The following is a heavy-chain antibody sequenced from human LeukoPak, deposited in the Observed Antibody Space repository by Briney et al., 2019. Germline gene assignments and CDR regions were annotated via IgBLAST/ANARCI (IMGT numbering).Heavy chain of an antibody. CDR2: ISGSGGST. CDR1: GFTFSSYA. V-gene: IGHV3-23*01. Sequence: GGSLRLSCAASGFTFSSYAMSWVRQAPGKGLEWVSAISGSGGSTYYADSVKGRFTISRDNAKNSLYLQMNSLRAEDTAVYYCAREYPYSSSSDFDYWGQGTLVTVSS. D-gene: IGHD6-6*01. J-gene: IGHJ4*02. CDR3: AREYPYSSSSDFDY.